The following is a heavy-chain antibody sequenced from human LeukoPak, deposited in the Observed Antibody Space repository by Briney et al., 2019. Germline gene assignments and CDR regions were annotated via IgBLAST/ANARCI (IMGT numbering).Heavy chain of an antibody. D-gene: IGHD5-24*01. CDR1: GFIFSSYA. CDR3: ARAAGYTWYMGQ. J-gene: IGHJ4*02. V-gene: IGHV3-30*04. Sequence: GGSLRLSCAASGFIFSSYAMHWVRQAPGKGLEWVAVTSSDGNNRYYTDSVEGRFTISRDNSKNTLYLHVTSLRHEDTALYYCARAAGYTWYMGQWGQGTLLTVSS. CDR2: TSSDGNNR.